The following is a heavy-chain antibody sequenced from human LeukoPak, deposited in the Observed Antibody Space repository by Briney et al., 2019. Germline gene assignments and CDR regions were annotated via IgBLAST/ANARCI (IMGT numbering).Heavy chain of an antibody. D-gene: IGHD4-17*01. J-gene: IGHJ5*02. Sequence: PSETLSLTCAVYGGSFSDYYWSWIRQPPGKGLEWIGEINHSGSTNYNPSLKSRVTISVDTSKNQFSLKLSSVAAADTAVYYCARFETNDYGTSQNWFDPWGQGTLVTVSS. CDR2: INHSGST. CDR1: GGSFSDYY. V-gene: IGHV4-34*01. CDR3: ARFETNDYGTSQNWFDP.